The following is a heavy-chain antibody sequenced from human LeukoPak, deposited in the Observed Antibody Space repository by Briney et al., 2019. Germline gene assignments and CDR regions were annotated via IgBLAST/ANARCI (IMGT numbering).Heavy chain of an antibody. D-gene: IGHD3-22*01. Sequence: HPGGSLRLSCAASGFIFSSYYVHWVRRGPGKGLMWVSHINFDGSSTTYADSVKGRFSISRDNSKDTLYLQMNSLRAEDTAIYYCAKGRAWDYDSGSGRHYYFDSWGQGTLVTVSS. J-gene: IGHJ4*02. V-gene: IGHV3-74*01. CDR2: INFDGSST. CDR3: AKGRAWDYDSGSGRHYYFDS. CDR1: GFIFSSYY.